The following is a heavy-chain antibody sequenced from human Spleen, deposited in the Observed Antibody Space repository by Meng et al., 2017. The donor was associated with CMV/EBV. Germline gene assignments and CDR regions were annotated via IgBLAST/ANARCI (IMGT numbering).Heavy chain of an antibody. Sequence: VSGASNSTTNWWSWVRQTPGKGLEWIGEIYHSGSTNYNPSLKSRVTMSVDKSKNQFSLKLTSVTAADTAVYFCARDLLTGGLRHFDDWGQGILVTVSS. D-gene: IGHD3-10*01. CDR3: ARDLLTGGLRHFDD. J-gene: IGHJ4*02. CDR1: GASNSTTNW. CDR2: IYHSGST. V-gene: IGHV4-4*01.